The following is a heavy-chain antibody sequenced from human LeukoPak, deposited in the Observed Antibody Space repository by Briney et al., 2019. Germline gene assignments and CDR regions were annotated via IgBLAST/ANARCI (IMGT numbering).Heavy chain of an antibody. CDR1: GGTFSSYA. V-gene: IGHV1-69*06. CDR2: VIHIFRTA. Sequence: GASVTVSCMDSGGTFSSYAISWVRQAPGQGRERRGGVIHIFRTANYEHTLQGRETNTAAKATSTAYMELSRLTSEDTAAHPCSRGLGGGSGYHTSDYCGQGALVTVSS. J-gene: IGHJ4*02. D-gene: IGHD3-3*01. CDR3: SRGLGGGSGYHTSDY.